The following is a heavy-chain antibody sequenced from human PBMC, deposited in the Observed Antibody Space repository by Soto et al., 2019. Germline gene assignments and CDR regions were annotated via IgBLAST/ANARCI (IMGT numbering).Heavy chain of an antibody. CDR1: GFTLSSYW. Sequence: EVQLVESGGGLIQPGGSLRLSCAASGFTLSSYWMHWVRQAPGKGLVWVSRINSHGTTTSYADSVKGRFTISRDSAKNTVYLQMNSLRAEDTAVYYCARDQAAAGNFDYWGQGTLVTVSS. J-gene: IGHJ4*02. V-gene: IGHV3-74*01. CDR3: ARDQAAAGNFDY. CDR2: INSHGTTT. D-gene: IGHD6-13*01.